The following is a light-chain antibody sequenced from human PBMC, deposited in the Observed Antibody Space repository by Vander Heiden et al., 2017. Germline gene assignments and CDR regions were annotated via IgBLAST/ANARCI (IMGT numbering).Light chain of an antibody. J-gene: IGLJ1*01. CDR2: DVS. Sequence: QSALTQPRSVSGSPGQSVTSSCTGTSSDRAALNYVSLYQHHPGRAPKVMIHDVSERPSGVPDRFSGSQSGNTASLTISRLQADDEADYYCCSYAGRYTYVCGRGTEFTVL. CDR1: SSDRAALNY. V-gene: IGLV2-11*01. CDR3: CSYAGRYTYV.